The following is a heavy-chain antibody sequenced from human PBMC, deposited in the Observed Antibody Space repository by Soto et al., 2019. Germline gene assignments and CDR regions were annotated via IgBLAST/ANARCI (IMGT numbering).Heavy chain of an antibody. D-gene: IGHD3-22*01. V-gene: IGHV3-48*03. Sequence: GSLRLSCAASGFTFSSYEMNWVRQAPGKGLEWVSYISSSGSTIYYADSVKGRFTISRGNAKNSLYLQMNSLRAEDTAVYYCASPYYHDSSGYLRKYGMDVWGQGTTVTVSS. CDR1: GFTFSSYE. J-gene: IGHJ6*02. CDR3: ASPYYHDSSGYLRKYGMDV. CDR2: ISSSGSTI.